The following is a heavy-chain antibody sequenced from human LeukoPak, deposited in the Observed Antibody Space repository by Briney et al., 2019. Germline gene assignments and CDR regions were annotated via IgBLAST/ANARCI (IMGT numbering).Heavy chain of an antibody. Sequence: GGSLRLSCAASGFILDYSAMHWVRHAPGKGLEWVSLISGDADTTYYADSVKGRFTISRDNSKNSLYLQMNSLRTEDTALYYCAKDMKRDRPYYFDYWGQGTLVTVSS. CDR2: ISGDADTT. CDR1: GFILDYSA. J-gene: IGHJ4*02. V-gene: IGHV3-43*02. CDR3: AKDMKRDRPYYFDY.